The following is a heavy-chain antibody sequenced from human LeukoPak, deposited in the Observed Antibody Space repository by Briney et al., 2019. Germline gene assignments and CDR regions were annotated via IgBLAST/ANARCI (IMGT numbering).Heavy chain of an antibody. V-gene: IGHV4-59*01. J-gene: IGHJ4*02. Sequence: SETLSLTCTVPGGSTCGYYWSWIWQPPGKGLGRIGHIYSSVSTTYNPSLKRRVTLSVDTSKNQFSLKLSSVTASDTAMYYCARLALGYCDYWGQGTLVTVSS. CDR2: IYSSVST. D-gene: IGHD3-16*01. CDR3: ARLALGYCDY. CDR1: GGSTCGYY.